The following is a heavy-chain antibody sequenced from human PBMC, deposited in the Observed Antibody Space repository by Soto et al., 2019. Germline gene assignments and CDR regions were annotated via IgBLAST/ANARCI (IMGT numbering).Heavy chain of an antibody. Sequence: PSETLSLTCTVSGGSISSYYWSWIRQPPGKGLEWIGYIYYSGSTNYNPSLKSRVTISVDTSKNQFSLKLSSVTAADTAVYYCAAGIAAAFFFDIPFASIGYWGQGTLVTVSS. CDR3: AAGIAAAFFFDIPFASIGY. CDR1: GGSISSYY. J-gene: IGHJ4*02. D-gene: IGHD6-13*01. V-gene: IGHV4-59*08. CDR2: IYYSGST.